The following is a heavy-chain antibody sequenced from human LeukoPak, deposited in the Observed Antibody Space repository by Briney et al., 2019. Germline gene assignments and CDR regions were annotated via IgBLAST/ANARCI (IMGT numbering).Heavy chain of an antibody. CDR2: FDPEDGET. V-gene: IGHV1-24*01. CDR3: ATDPQWEGRDFAFDI. CDR1: GYTLTELS. J-gene: IGHJ3*02. D-gene: IGHD1-26*01. Sequence: ASVKVSCKVSGYTLTELSMHWVRQAPGKGLEWMGGFDPEDGETIYAQKFQGRVTMTEDTSTDTAYMELSSLRSEDTAVYYCATDPQWEGRDFAFDIWGQGTMVTVSS.